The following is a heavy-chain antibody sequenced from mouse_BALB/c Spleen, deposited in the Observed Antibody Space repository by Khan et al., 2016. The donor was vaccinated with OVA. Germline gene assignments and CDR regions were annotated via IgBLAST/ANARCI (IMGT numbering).Heavy chain of an antibody. CDR2: ISSTGTYT. Sequence: EVELVESGGGLVKPGGSLNLSCEVSGFAFNSYDMSWVRQTPEKGLEWVATISSTGTYTYYPDSVKGRFTISRDTARNTLYLQISSLRSEDTALYYCTRPSYYGNPWFTYWGQGTLVTVST. J-gene: IGHJ3*01. V-gene: IGHV5-9*02. CDR1: GFAFNSYD. D-gene: IGHD2-10*01. CDR3: TRPSYYGNPWFTY.